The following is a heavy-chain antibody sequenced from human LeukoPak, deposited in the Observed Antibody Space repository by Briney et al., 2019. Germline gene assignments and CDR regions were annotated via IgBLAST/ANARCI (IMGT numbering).Heavy chain of an antibody. CDR3: ARGYYGTGKFDY. CDR1: GFTFNTYG. Sequence: GRSLRLPCGASGFTFNTYGIHWVRQAPGKGLEWVAVTWYDGSIRYYADSVKGRFSISRDNIKNTVYLQMNSLRAEDTAVYYCARGYYGTGKFDYWGQGTLVTVSS. J-gene: IGHJ4*02. CDR2: TWYDGSIR. D-gene: IGHD3-10*01. V-gene: IGHV3-33*01.